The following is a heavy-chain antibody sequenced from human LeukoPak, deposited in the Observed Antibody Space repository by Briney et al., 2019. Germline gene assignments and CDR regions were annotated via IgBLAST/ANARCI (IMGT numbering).Heavy chain of an antibody. CDR3: ARSAHSSGYYFRRGPPFGAFDI. V-gene: IGHV5-51*01. Sequence: LGESLKISCKGSGNSFTSYWIVWVRQMPEKGLEWMGIIYPGDSDTRYSPSFQGQVTISADKSISTAYLQWSSLKASDTAIYYCARSAHSSGYYFRRGPPFGAFDIWGQGTMVTVSS. D-gene: IGHD3-22*01. J-gene: IGHJ3*02. CDR2: IYPGDSDT. CDR1: GNSFTSYW.